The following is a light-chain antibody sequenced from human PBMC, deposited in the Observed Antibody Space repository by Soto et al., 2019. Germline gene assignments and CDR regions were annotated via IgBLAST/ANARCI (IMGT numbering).Light chain of an antibody. J-gene: IGKJ4*01. CDR2: AAS. CDR1: QSISSY. Sequence: DLQITQSPSSLSASVGDRVTITCRESQSISSYLNWYQQKPGKAPKLLIYAASSLQSGVPSRFSGSGSGTDFTLTISSLQPEDFATYYCQQSYSTLTFGGGTKVDIK. CDR3: QQSYSTLT. V-gene: IGKV1-39*01.